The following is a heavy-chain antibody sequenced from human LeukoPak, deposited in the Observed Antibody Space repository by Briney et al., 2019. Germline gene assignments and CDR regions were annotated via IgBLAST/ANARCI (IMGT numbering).Heavy chain of an antibody. CDR2: ISPDNGNT. D-gene: IGHD2-15*01. Sequence: ASVKLSCKAAGYTFTDYALTWVRQAPGQGLEWMGGISPDNGNTNNAQKFQGRVSMTTDTSTDTAYLELRSLDSEDSAVYCCARDGLGRASTPRSWGQGTLVTVSS. CDR1: GYTFTDYA. CDR3: ARDGLGRASTPRS. J-gene: IGHJ5*02. V-gene: IGHV1-18*01.